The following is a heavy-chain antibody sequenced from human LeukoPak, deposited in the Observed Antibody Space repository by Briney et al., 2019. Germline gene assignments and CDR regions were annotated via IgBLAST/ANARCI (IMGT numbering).Heavy chain of an antibody. J-gene: IGHJ4*02. CDR2: IQDDGATT. V-gene: IGHV3-30*02. D-gene: IGHD3-22*01. Sequence: GGSLRLSCAASGFTFSTFPMHWVRQAPGKGLEWVALIQDDGATTNYADSVRGRFTISRGNSKSTVYLKMNSLKPDDTAVYYCATQSITLVVVISPFDYWGQGTLVTVSS. CDR1: GFTFSTFP. CDR3: ATQSITLVVVISPFDY.